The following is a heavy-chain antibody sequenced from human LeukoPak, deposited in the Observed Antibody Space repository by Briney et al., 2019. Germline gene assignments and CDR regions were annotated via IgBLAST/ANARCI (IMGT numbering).Heavy chain of an antibody. V-gene: IGHV3-21*01. J-gene: IGHJ4*02. Sequence: GGSLRLSCAASGFAFSRYSMNWVRQAPGKGLEWVSSNSSSSGYIYYADSVKGRFTISRDNAKNSLYLQMNSLRAEDTAVYYCAREIVSSTCFDYWGQGALVTVSS. CDR2: NSSSSGYI. D-gene: IGHD2-2*01. CDR1: GFAFSRYS. CDR3: AREIVSSTCFDY.